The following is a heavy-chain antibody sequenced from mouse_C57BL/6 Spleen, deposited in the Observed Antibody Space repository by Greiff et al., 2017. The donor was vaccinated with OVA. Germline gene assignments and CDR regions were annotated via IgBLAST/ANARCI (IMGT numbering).Heavy chain of an antibody. V-gene: IGHV3-1*01. CDR1: GYSITSGYD. D-gene: IGHD1-1*01. J-gene: IGHJ3*01. CDR2: ISYSGST. CDR3: ARGDYYGSSLAY. Sequence: EVQRVESGPGMVKPSQSLSLTCTVTGYSITSGYDWHWIRHFPGNKLEWMGYISYSGSTNYNPSLKSRISITHDTSKNHFFLKLNSVTTEDTATYYCARGDYYGSSLAYWGQGTLVTVSA.